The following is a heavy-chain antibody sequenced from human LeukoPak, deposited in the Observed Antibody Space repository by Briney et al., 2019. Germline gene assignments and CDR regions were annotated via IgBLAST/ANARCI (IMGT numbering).Heavy chain of an antibody. CDR2: INHSGST. Sequence: PSETLSLTCAVYGGSFSGYYWSWIRQPPGKGLEWIGEINHSGSTNYNPSLKSRVTISVDTSKNQFSLKLSSVTAADTAVHYCARGGIVGATGWFDPWGQGTLVTVSS. CDR1: GGSFSGYY. CDR3: ARGGIVGATGWFDP. D-gene: IGHD1-26*01. V-gene: IGHV4-34*01. J-gene: IGHJ5*02.